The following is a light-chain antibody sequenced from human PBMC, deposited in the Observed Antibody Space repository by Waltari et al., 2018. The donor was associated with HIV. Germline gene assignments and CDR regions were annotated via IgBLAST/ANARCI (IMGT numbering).Light chain of an antibody. CDR3: AASDDSLSGWL. V-gene: IGLV1-47*01. CDR1: SSNIGSNS. J-gene: IGLJ3*02. CDR2: RNN. Sequence: QSELTQPPSVSGTPGQRVTISCSGSSSNIGSNSVYWYQQLPGTAPKLLISRNNQLPSGVPDRCAGSTSGTSASLAISGLRAEDEADYFCAASDDSLSGWLFGGGTKLTVL.